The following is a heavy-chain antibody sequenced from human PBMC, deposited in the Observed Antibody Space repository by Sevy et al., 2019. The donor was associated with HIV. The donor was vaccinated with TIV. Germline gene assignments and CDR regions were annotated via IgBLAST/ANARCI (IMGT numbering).Heavy chain of an antibody. D-gene: IGHD1-20*01. J-gene: IGHJ4*02. CDR1: GFTFSSYA. CDR2: ISGSGGST. Sequence: GGSLRLSCAASGFTFSSYAMSWVRQAPGKGLEWVSAISGSGGSTYYADSVKGRFTISRDNSKNMLYLQMNSLRAEDTAVYYCAKDGSYNWNGDYFDYWGQGTLVTVSS. CDR3: AKDGSYNWNGDYFDY. V-gene: IGHV3-23*01.